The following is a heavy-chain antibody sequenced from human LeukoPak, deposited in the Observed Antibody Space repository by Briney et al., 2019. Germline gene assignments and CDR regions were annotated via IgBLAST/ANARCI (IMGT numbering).Heavy chain of an antibody. J-gene: IGHJ2*01. CDR2: ISSGSTTI. CDR1: GFTFSTYR. V-gene: IGHV3-48*01. D-gene: IGHD4-11*01. Sequence: GGSLRLSCAASGFTFSTYRMNWVRQAPGKGLGWVSYISSGSTTIYYADSVKGRFTISRDNAKNSVYLQMNSLRADDTAVYYCARDWTTVTTYPTYFDVWGRGTLVIVSS. CDR3: ARDWTTVTTYPTYFDV.